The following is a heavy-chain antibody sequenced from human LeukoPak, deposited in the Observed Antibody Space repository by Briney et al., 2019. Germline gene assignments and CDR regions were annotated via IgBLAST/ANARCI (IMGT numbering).Heavy chain of an antibody. D-gene: IGHD2-8*02. CDR2: IYYSGST. V-gene: IGHV4-59*01. J-gene: IGHJ4*02. CDR3: ATDMSGRIDY. CDR1: GGSISTYY. Sequence: SETLSLTCTVSGGSISTYYWSWIRQPPGKGLEWIGYIYYSGSTSYNPSLKSRVTISVDTSKNQFSLKLSSVTAADTAVYYCATDMSGRIDYWGQGTLVTVSS.